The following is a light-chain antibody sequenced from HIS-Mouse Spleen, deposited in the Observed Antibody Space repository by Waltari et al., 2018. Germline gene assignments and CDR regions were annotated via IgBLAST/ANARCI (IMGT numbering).Light chain of an antibody. CDR1: QSVSSY. CDR2: DAS. Sequence: DIVFTQSPATLSLSPGESSTLSCRASQSVSSYLAWYQQKPGQAPRLLIYDASNRATGIPARFSGSGSGTDFTLTISSLEPEDFAVYYCQQRSNWTWTFGQGTKVEIK. CDR3: QQRSNWTWT. V-gene: IGKV3-11*01. J-gene: IGKJ1*01.